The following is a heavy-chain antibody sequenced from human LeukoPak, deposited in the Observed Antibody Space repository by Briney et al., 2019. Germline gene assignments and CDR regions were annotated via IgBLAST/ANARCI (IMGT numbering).Heavy chain of an antibody. D-gene: IGHD3-9*01. CDR3: AAYYDILTGYYFDY. J-gene: IGHJ4*02. CDR1: GFTFSSYS. V-gene: IGHV3-48*01. Sequence: GGSLRLSCAASGFTFSSYSMNWVRQAPGKGLEWVSYISSSSSTIYYADSVKGRFTISRDNAKNSLYLQMNSLRVEDTAVYYCAAYYDILTGYYFDYWGQGTLVTVSS. CDR2: ISSSSSTI.